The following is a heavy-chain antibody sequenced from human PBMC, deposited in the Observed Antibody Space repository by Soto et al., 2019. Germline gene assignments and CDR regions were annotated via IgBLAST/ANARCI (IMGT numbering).Heavy chain of an antibody. D-gene: IGHD2-2*01. J-gene: IGHJ4*02. Sequence: GGSLRLSCAASGFTFSSYWMHWVRQAPGKGLVWVSRINSDGSSTSYADSVKGRFTISRDNAKNTLYLQMNSLRAEDTAVYYCARNGVHQPIDFDYWGQGTLVTVST. CDR3: ARNGVHQPIDFDY. CDR2: INSDGSST. CDR1: GFTFSSYW. V-gene: IGHV3-74*01.